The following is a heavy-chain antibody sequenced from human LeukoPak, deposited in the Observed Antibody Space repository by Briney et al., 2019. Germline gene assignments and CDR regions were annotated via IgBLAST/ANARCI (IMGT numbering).Heavy chain of an antibody. CDR1: RGSFSGYY. J-gene: IGHJ2*01. V-gene: IGHV4-59*08. CDR2: IYYSGST. D-gene: IGHD3-10*01. Sequence: PSETLSLTCAVYRGSFSGYYWSWIRQPPGKGLEWIGYIYYSGSTNYNPSLKSRVTISVDTSKNQFSLKLSSVTAADTAVYYCARLIMVRGVIYGTDWYFDLWGRGTQVTVSS. CDR3: ARLIMVRGVIYGTDWYFDL.